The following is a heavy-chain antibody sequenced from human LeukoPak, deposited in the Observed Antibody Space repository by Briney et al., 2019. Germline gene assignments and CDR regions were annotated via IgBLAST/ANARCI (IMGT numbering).Heavy chain of an antibody. J-gene: IGHJ3*02. CDR3: AIYYDSSGYYGSYAFDI. V-gene: IGHV1-2*02. Sequence: ASVKVSCKASGYTFTGHYMHWVRQAPGQGLEWMRWINPNSGGTNYAQKFQGRVTMTRDTSISTAYMELSRLRSDDTAVYYCAIYYDSSGYYGSYAFDIWGQGTMVTVSS. D-gene: IGHD3-22*01. CDR1: GYTFTGHY. CDR2: INPNSGGT.